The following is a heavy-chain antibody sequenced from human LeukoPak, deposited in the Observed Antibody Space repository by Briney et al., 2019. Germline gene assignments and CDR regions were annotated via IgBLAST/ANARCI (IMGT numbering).Heavy chain of an antibody. J-gene: IGHJ6*02. CDR3: ARGGRSSYGMDV. CDR2: IYPGDSDT. V-gene: IGHV5-51*01. D-gene: IGHD1-26*01. CDR1: GYTFSTSW. Sequence: GESLKISCKGSGYTFSTSWIGWVRQMPGKGLEWMGIIYPGDSDTRYSPSFQGQVIISADKSISSAYLQWSSLRASDTAMYYCARGGRSSYGMDVWGQGTTVTVSS.